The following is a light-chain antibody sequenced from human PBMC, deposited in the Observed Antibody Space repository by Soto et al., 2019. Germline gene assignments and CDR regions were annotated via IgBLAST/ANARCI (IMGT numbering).Light chain of an antibody. CDR1: QSINSY. V-gene: IGKV1-27*01. Sequence: DFQVTQCTFSLSRSVGARVTITCRASQSINSYLNWYQQKPGQVPKLLIYAASTLQSGVPSRFSGSGSGTDFTLTISRLEPEDVASYYCQKDNNCPLTFGQGTKVDIK. J-gene: IGKJ1*01. CDR3: QKDNNCPLT. CDR2: AAS.